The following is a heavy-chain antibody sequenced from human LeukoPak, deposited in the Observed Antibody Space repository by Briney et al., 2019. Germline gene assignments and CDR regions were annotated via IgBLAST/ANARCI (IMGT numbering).Heavy chain of an antibody. Sequence: GASVKVSCKASGGTFSSYAITWVRQAPGQGLEWVGRIIPILGIANYAQKLQGRVTITADKSTSTAYMELSSLRSEDTAVYYCARSDHSSYYDSSGYNYRGQGTLVTVSS. CDR1: GGTFSSYA. CDR2: IIPILGIA. D-gene: IGHD3-22*01. V-gene: IGHV1-69*04. J-gene: IGHJ4*02. CDR3: ARSDHSSYYDSSGYNY.